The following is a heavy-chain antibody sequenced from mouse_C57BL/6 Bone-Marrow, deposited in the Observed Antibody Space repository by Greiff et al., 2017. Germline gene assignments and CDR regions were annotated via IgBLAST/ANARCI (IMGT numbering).Heavy chain of an antibody. V-gene: IGHV2-2*01. CDR3: ATSGGSSGYGAY. J-gene: IGHJ3*01. CDR1: GFSLTSYG. D-gene: IGHD3-2*02. Sequence: VMLVESGPGLVQPSQSLSITCTVSGFSLTSYGVHWVRQSPGKGLEWLGVIWSGGSTDYNAAFISRLSISKDNSKSQVFFKMNSLQADDTAIYYCATSGGSSGYGAYWGQGTLVTVSA. CDR2: IWSGGST.